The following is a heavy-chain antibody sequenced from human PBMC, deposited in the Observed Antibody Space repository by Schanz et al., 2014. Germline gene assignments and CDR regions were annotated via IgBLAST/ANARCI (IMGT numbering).Heavy chain of an antibody. Sequence: EVHLVESGGGLVQPGGSLRLSCAASGITFSSHSFNWVRQAPGKGLEWISYITYNGGTIYYADSVKGRLTISRDDAKKSMYLQMNSLRVEDTAVYFCVSQTGSPNYWGQGTLVTVSS. D-gene: IGHD6-13*01. CDR2: ITYNGGTI. V-gene: IGHV3-48*04. CDR3: VSQTGSPNY. CDR1: GITFSSHS. J-gene: IGHJ4*02.